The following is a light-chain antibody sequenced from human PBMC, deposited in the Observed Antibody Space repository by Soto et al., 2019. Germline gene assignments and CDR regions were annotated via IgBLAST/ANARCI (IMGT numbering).Light chain of an antibody. V-gene: IGKV3-15*01. CDR1: QSVSSSY. J-gene: IGKJ2*01. CDR3: LQAPHGPFSE. Sequence: EIVLTKTPGTLSVSQGERATLSCRASQSVSSSYLAWYQQKPGQAPRLLIYGASPRATGIPPRFSGSGSGPEFTLTLSCLLSEDFSVYSCLQAPHGPFSEFAQGPKGEI. CDR2: GAS.